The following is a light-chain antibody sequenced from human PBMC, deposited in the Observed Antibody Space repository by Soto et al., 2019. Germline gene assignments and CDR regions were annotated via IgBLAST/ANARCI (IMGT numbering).Light chain of an antibody. J-gene: IGLJ1*01. CDR2: DDS. CDR3: QVWDDSSDHLYV. V-gene: IGLV3-21*02. Sequence: SYELTQPPSVSVTPGQTAMITCGGDNIETKSVHWYQQRPGQAPVLVVYDDSDRPSGVPDRFSGSNSGHMATLTISRVEAGDEADYYCQVWDDSSDHLYVFGTGTKLTVL. CDR1: NIETKS.